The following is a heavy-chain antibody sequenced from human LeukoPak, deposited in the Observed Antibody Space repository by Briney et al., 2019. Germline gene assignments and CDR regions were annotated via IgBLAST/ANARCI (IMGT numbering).Heavy chain of an antibody. CDR2: ICWDGGST. CDR3: AKDIDSSGYHSYFDY. CDR1: GFTFDDYA. V-gene: IGHV3-43D*03. Sequence: GGSLRLSCAASGFTFDDYAMHWVRQAPGKGLEGVSLICWDGGSTYYADSVKGRFTISRDNSKNSLYLQMNSLRAEDTALYYCAKDIDSSGYHSYFDYWGQGTLVTVSS. D-gene: IGHD3-22*01. J-gene: IGHJ4*02.